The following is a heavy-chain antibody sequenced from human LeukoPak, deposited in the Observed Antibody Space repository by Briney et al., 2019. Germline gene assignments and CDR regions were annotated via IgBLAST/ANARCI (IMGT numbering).Heavy chain of an antibody. CDR3: AKDREYGGNSGAEDY. V-gene: IGHV3-23*01. J-gene: IGHJ4*02. Sequence: GGSLRLSCAASGFTFSNYAMYWVRQAPGKGLEWVSGISGGGGSTHYANSVKGRFTISRDNSKNTLHLQMNSLRAEDTAVYYCAKDREYGGNSGAEDYWGQGTLVTVSS. D-gene: IGHD4-23*01. CDR1: GFTFSNYA. CDR2: ISGGGGST.